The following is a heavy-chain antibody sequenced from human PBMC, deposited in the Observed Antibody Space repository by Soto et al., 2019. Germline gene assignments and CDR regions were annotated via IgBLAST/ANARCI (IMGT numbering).Heavy chain of an antibody. CDR3: ARRVSNDFWSGYPDYYYYGMDV. D-gene: IGHD3-3*01. CDR2: INPNSGGT. J-gene: IGHJ6*02. CDR1: GYTFTGYY. V-gene: IGHV1-2*02. Sequence: RASVKVSCKASGYTFTGYYMHWVRQAPGQGLEWMGWINPNSGGTNYAQKFQGGVTMTRDTSISTAYMELSRLRSDDTAVYYCARRVSNDFWSGYPDYYYYGMDVWGQGTTVTVSS.